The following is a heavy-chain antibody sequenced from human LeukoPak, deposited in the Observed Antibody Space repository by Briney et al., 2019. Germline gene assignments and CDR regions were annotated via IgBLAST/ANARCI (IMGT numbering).Heavy chain of an antibody. J-gene: IGHJ4*02. V-gene: IGHV3-23*01. CDR3: ARDVGEYQILGFDY. CDR1: GFTFSSYA. CDR2: ISGSGGST. Sequence: GGSLRLSCAASGFTFSSYAMSWVRQAPGKGLEWVSAISGSGGSTYYADSVKGRFTISRDNSKNTLYLQMNSLRAEDTAIYYCARDVGEYQILGFDYWGRGTLVTVSS. D-gene: IGHD3-10*01.